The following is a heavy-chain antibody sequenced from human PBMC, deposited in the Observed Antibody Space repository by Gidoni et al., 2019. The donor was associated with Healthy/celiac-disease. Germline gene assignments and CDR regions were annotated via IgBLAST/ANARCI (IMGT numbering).Heavy chain of an antibody. CDR2: ISSSSSYI. J-gene: IGHJ4*02. D-gene: IGHD6-13*01. Sequence: EVQLVESGGGLVKPGGSLRLSCAASGFTFSSYSMNWVHQAPGKGLEWVSSISSSSSYIYYADSGKGRFTISRDNAKNSLYLQMNSLRAEDTAVYYCARGIAANLIDYWGQGTLVTVSS. CDR3: ARGIAANLIDY. CDR1: GFTFSSYS. V-gene: IGHV3-21*01.